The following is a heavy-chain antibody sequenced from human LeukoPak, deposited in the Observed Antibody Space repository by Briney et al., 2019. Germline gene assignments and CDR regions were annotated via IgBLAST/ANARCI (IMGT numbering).Heavy chain of an antibody. V-gene: IGHV3-30*03. D-gene: IGHD3-10*01. CDR3: ARGVARSFDY. CDR2: ISYDGSHK. CDR1: GFTVSSNY. J-gene: IGHJ4*02. Sequence: GGSLRLSCAASGFTVSSNYMSWVRQAPGKGLEWVAAISYDGSHKYYADSVKGRFTISRDNSKHTLFLQMSDLRVEDTAVFYCARGVARSFDYWGQGTLVTVSS.